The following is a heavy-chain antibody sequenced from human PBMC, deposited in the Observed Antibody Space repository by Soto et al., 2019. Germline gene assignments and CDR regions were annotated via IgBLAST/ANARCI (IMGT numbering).Heavy chain of an antibody. J-gene: IGHJ3*02. Sequence: QVQLVQSGAEVKKPGASVKVSCKASGYTFTSYAMHWVRQAPGQRLEWMGWINAGNGNTKYSQKFQGRVTITRDTSARTADMELSSMRSEDTAVYYCARSDCVGDAFDIWGQGTMDTVSS. CDR1: GYTFTSYA. D-gene: IGHD2-21*01. CDR2: INAGNGNT. CDR3: ARSDCVGDAFDI. V-gene: IGHV1-3*01.